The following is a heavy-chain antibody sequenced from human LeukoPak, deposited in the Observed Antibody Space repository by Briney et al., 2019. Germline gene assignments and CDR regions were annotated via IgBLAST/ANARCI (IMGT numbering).Heavy chain of an antibody. J-gene: IGHJ3*02. V-gene: IGHV3-74*01. D-gene: IGHD5-24*01. CDR3: ARVRGGYNSAAFDI. CDR1: GVTFISYW. Sequence: GGSLRLSCAASGVTFISYWMHWVRQAPGKGLVWVSRINTDGSSTSYADSVKGRFTISIDNAKNTLYLQMNSLRAEDTAVYYCARVRGGYNSAAFDIWGQGTMVTVSS. CDR2: INTDGSST.